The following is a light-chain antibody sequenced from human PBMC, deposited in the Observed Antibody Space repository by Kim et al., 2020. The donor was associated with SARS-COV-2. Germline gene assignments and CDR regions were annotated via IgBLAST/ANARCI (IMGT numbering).Light chain of an antibody. Sequence: PGERATLSCRASQPLDNSFLAWYQQRPGQAPRLLIYDTSTRYPGIPDRFTGGGSGTDFTLTVTRLEPEDFAVYYCQQYATFPISFGPGT. CDR2: DTS. CDR1: QPLDNSF. J-gene: IGKJ3*01. V-gene: IGKV3-20*01. CDR3: QQYATFPIS.